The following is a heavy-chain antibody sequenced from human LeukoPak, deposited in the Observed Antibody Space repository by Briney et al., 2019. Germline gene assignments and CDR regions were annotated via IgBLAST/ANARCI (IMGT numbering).Heavy chain of an antibody. V-gene: IGHV1-69*13. CDR1: GGTFSSYA. D-gene: IGHD3-3*01. Sequence: ASVKVSCKASGGTFSSYAISWVRQASGQGLEWMGRIIPIFGTANYAQKFQGRVTITADESTSTAYMQLSSLRSEDTAVYYCAREYDSYYYMDVWGKGTTVTVSS. CDR3: AREYDSYYYMDV. J-gene: IGHJ6*03. CDR2: IIPIFGTA.